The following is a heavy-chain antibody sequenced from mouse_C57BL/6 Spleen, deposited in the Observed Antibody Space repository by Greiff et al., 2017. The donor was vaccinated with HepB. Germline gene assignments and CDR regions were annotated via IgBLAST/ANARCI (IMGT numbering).Heavy chain of an antibody. CDR2: IHPSDSDT. Sequence: QVQLKQPGAELVKPGASVKVSCKASGYTFTSYWMHWVKQRPGQGLEWIGRIHPSDSDTNYNQKFKGKATLTVDKSSSTAYMQLSSLTSEDSAVYYCGMRDYGSRDSMDYWGQGTAVTVSS. D-gene: IGHD1-1*01. J-gene: IGHJ4*01. V-gene: IGHV1-74*01. CDR3: GMRDYGSRDSMDY. CDR1: GYTFTSYW.